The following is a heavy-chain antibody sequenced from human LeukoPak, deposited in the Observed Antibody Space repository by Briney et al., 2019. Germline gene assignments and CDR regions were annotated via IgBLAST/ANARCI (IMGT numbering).Heavy chain of an antibody. D-gene: IGHD6-25*01. Sequence: ASVTVSCKTSGYTFTNFDINWVRQATGQGLEWLGWMNPYTGKTGYAQKFQGRVTFTGDTSTRTAYMEVSSLTSEDTAVYYCARAPTPFYYDSSAYYSDFWGQGTLVTVSS. V-gene: IGHV1-8*03. CDR1: GYTFTNFD. CDR3: ARAPTPFYYDSSAYYSDF. CDR2: MNPYTGKT. J-gene: IGHJ4*02.